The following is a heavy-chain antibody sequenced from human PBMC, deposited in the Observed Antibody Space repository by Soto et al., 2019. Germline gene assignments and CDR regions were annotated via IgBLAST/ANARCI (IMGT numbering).Heavy chain of an antibody. CDR3: ARARVSTPRLEDPFDI. CDR1: GYSFTTYW. Sequence: GESLKISCKGSGYSFTTYWLAWVRQMPGKGLEYMGIIYPGDSDARYSPSFQGQVTISADKSISTAHLQWTSLKASDTAIYYCARARVSTPRLEDPFDIWGQGTMVTVSS. D-gene: IGHD5-12*01. CDR2: IYPGDSDA. J-gene: IGHJ3*02. V-gene: IGHV5-51*01.